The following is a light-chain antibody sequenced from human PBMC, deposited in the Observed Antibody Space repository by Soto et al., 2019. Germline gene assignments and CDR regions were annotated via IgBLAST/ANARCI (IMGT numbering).Light chain of an antibody. V-gene: IGKV3-11*01. Sequence: ESVLTQSPATLSLSPGERATLSCRASQSVSSYLAWYQQKPGQPPRLLISDASNRATGIPTRFSGSGSGTDFTLTISSLEPEDFAIYYCQQRSNWPPTFGGGTKVDIK. CDR2: DAS. J-gene: IGKJ4*01. CDR3: QQRSNWPPT. CDR1: QSVSSY.